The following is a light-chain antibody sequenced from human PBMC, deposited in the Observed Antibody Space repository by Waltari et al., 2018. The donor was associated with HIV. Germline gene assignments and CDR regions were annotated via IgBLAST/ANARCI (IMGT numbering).Light chain of an antibody. CDR2: RVS. CDR3: MQGRHWPWT. J-gene: IGKJ1*01. V-gene: IGKV2-30*01. CDR1: QSLAYSDGNTD. Sequence: DVVMTQSPLSLPVTLGQPASISCRSSQSLAYSDGNTDLNWFHQRAGQSPRRLIHRVSRRDSGVPDRFSGSGSGTDFTLKISRVEAEDVGVYYCMQGRHWPWTFGQGTKVEIK.